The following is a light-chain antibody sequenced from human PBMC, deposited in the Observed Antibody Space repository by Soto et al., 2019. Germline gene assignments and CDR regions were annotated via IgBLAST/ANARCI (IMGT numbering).Light chain of an antibody. J-gene: IGKJ2*01. CDR2: GAS. CDR3: KQYGSSPSYT. Sequence: EIVLTQSPGTLSLSPGERATLSCSASQSVSSSYLAWYQQKPGQAPRLLIYGASSRATGIPDRFSGSGSGTDFTLTISRLEPEDFAVYYCKQYGSSPSYTFGQGTKLGIK. CDR1: QSVSSSY. V-gene: IGKV3-20*01.